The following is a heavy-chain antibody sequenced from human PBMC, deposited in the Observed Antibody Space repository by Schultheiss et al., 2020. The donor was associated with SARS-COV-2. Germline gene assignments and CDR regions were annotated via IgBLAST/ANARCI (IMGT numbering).Heavy chain of an antibody. CDR3: AILPFEYSTSGRDDY. D-gene: IGHD6-6*01. CDR1: GGSISSYY. V-gene: IGHV4-59*01. Sequence: SQTLSLTCTVSGGSISSYYWSWIRQPPGKGLEWIGSIYYSGSTYYNPSLKSRVTISVDTSRNQFSLKLTSVTAADTAVYYCAILPFEYSTSGRDDYWGQGTLVTVSS. J-gene: IGHJ4*02. CDR2: IYYSGST.